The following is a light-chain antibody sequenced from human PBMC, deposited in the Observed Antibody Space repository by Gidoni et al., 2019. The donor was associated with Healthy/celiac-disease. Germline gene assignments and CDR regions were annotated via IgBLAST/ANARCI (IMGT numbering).Light chain of an antibody. CDR1: QSVSSN. J-gene: IGKJ4*01. Sequence: EIVMTQSPATLSVSPGERATLSCRASQSVSSNLAWYQQKPGQAPRLLIYGASTRSTVIPARFSGSGSGPAFTLTISSLQSEDFAVYYCQQYNNWPPLTFGGGTKVEIK. CDR3: QQYNNWPPLT. V-gene: IGKV3-15*01. CDR2: GAS.